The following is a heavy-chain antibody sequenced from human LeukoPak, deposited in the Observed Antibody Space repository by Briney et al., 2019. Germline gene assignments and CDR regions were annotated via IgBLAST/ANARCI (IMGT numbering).Heavy chain of an antibody. Sequence: TETLSLTCTVSGGSISSKYWSWIRQPPGKELEWIGYIHYSGNTDYNPSLKSRITISIDTSKNQFSLRLSSVTAADTAVYFCARHCTSATCYPAFDFWGQGILVTVSS. V-gene: IGHV4-59*08. CDR1: GGSISSKY. D-gene: IGHD2-2*01. CDR2: IHYSGNT. J-gene: IGHJ4*02. CDR3: ARHCTSATCYPAFDF.